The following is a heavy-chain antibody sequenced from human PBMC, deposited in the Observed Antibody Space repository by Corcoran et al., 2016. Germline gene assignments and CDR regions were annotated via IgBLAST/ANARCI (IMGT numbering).Heavy chain of an antibody. J-gene: IGHJ5*02. CDR2: IYYSGST. V-gene: IGHV4-31*03. CDR3: AGWGGYCSSTSCYGDVTNWFDP. Sequence: QVQLQESGPGLVKPSQTLSLTCTVSGGSISSGGYYWSWIRQHPGKGLEWIGYIYYSGSTYYNPSLKSRVTISVDTSENQFSLKLGSVTAADTAVDYWAGWGGYCSSTSCYGDVTNWFDPWGQGTLVTVSS. D-gene: IGHD2-2*01. CDR1: GGSISSGGYY.